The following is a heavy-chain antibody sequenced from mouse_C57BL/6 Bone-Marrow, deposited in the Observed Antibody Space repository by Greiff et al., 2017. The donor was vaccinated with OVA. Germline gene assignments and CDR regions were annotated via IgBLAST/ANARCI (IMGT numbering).Heavy chain of an antibody. D-gene: IGHD1-1*01. CDR2: IDPEHGDT. CDR1: GFNIKDDY. CDR3: TPIYYYGRGYFDV. Sequence: EVQRVESGAELVRPGASVKLSCTASGFNIKDDYMHWVKQRPEQGLEWIGWIDPEHGDTEYASKFQGKATITADTSSNTAYLQLSSLTSEDTAVYYCTPIYYYGRGYFDVWGTGTTVTVSS. J-gene: IGHJ1*03. V-gene: IGHV14-4*01.